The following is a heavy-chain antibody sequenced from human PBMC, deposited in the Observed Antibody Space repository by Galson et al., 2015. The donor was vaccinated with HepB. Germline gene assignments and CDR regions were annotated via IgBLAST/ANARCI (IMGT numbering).Heavy chain of an antibody. J-gene: IGHJ6*03. CDR3: ARGGENVLRYFDWFPTYCYMDV. CDR2: ISSSSSYI. Sequence: SLRLSCAASGFTFSSYSMNWVRQAPGKGLEWVSSISSSSSYIYYADSVKGRFTISRDNAKNSLYLQMNSLRAEDTAVYYCARGGENVLRYFDWFPTYCYMDVWGKGTTVTVSS. D-gene: IGHD3-9*01. CDR1: GFTFSSYS. V-gene: IGHV3-21*01.